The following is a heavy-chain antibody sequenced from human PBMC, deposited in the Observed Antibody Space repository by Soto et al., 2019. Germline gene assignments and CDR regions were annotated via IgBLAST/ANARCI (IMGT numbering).Heavy chain of an antibody. CDR2: INAGVDGT. CDR1: GYASLSYA. CDR3: AREVPGVTSFDY. J-gene: IGHJ4*02. D-gene: IGHD3-10*01. V-gene: IGHV1-3*01. Sequence: QVQLVQSGPEMMQPGASVKVSCKASGYASLSYAMHWVRQVHGQVYEWLGWINAGVDGTMYSERFQARVRITRDTPANTVYMELNALTSEDTAVSYCAREVPGVTSFDYGGQGTLVIVSS.